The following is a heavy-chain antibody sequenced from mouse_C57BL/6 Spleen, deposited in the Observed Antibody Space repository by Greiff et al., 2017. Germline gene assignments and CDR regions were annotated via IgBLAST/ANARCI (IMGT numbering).Heavy chain of an antibody. Sequence: QVHVKQPGAELVKPGASVKLSCKASGYTFTSYWMHWVKQRPGRGLEWIGRIDPNSGGTKYNEKFKSKATLTVDKSSSTAYMQLSSLTSEDSAVYYGARPYCYGSSTFAYWGQGTLVTVSA. V-gene: IGHV1-72*01. CDR2: IDPNSGGT. D-gene: IGHD1-1*01. CDR1: GYTFTSYW. J-gene: IGHJ3*01. CDR3: ARPYCYGSSTFAY.